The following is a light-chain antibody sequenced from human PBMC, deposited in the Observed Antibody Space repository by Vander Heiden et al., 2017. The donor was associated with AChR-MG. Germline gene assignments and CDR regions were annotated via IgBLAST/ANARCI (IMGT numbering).Light chain of an antibody. J-gene: IGKJ1*01. Sequence: EIAMTQSSATLSVSPGERATLSRRATQGVSSSLAWCQPKPGQAPRLLIYGASTRATGIPARFSGSGSGTEFTLTISSLQSEDFAVYYCQKYNKRPPWTFGQGTKVEIK. CDR2: GAS. CDR1: QGVSSS. CDR3: QKYNKRPPWT. V-gene: IGKV3-15*01.